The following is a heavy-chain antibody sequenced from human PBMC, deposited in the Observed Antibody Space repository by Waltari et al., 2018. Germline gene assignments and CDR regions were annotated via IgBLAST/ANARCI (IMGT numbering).Heavy chain of an antibody. CDR3: ARSYCSGGSCWRSFDY. V-gene: IGHV3-74*01. J-gene: IGHJ4*02. D-gene: IGHD2-15*01. Sequence: EVQLVESGGGLVQPGGSLRLSCAASGFTFSSYWMHWVRQAPGKGLVCVSRINRDGSSTSYADSVKGRFTISRDNAKNTLYLQMNSLRAEDTAVYYCARSYCSGGSCWRSFDYWGQGTLVTVSS. CDR1: GFTFSSYW. CDR2: INRDGSST.